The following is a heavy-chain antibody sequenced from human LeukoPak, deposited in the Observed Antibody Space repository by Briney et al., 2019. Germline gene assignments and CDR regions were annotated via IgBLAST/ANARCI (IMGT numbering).Heavy chain of an antibody. CDR2: ISYDGSNK. CDR3: ARDPSLHGYYYYYMDV. D-gene: IGHD6-6*01. J-gene: IGHJ6*03. V-gene: IGHV3-30-3*01. CDR1: GFTFSSYA. Sequence: PGGSLRLSCAASGFTFSSYAMHWVRQAPGKGLEWVAVISYDGSNKYYADSVKGRFTISRDNSKNTLYLQMNSLRAEDTAVYYCARDPSLHGYYYYYMDVWGKGTTVTVSS.